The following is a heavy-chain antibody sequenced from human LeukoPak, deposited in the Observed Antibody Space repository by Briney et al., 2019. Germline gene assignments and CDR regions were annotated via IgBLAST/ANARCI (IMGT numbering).Heavy chain of an antibody. D-gene: IGHD3-22*01. V-gene: IGHV3-7*03. CDR1: GFTFSSYW. CDR2: IKQDGSEK. J-gene: IGHJ6*02. CDR3: ARDTPYYYDSSGYPYGMDV. Sequence: PGGSLRLSCAASGFTFSSYWMSWVRQAPGKGLEWVANIKQDGSEKYYVDSVKGRLTISRDNAKNSLYLQMNSLRAEDTAVYYCARDTPYYYDSSGYPYGMDVWGQGTTVTVSS.